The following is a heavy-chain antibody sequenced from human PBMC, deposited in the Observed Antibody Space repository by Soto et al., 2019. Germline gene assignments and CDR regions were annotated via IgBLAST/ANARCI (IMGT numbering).Heavy chain of an antibody. Sequence: GGSLRLSCAASGFTLSSYSINWVRQAPGKGLEWVSSISSSSSYIYYADSVKGRFTISRDNAKNSLYLQMNSLRAEDTAVYYCARGGSSGWYFDYWGQGTLVTVSS. D-gene: IGHD6-19*01. CDR2: ISSSSSYI. CDR1: GFTLSSYS. V-gene: IGHV3-21*01. CDR3: ARGGSSGWYFDY. J-gene: IGHJ4*02.